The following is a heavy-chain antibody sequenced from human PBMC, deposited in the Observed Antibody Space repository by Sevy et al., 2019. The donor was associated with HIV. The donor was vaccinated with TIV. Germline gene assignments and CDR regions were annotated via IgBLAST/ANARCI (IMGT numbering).Heavy chain of an antibody. CDR1: GYSFTSYW. Sequence: GESLKISCKGSGYSFTSYWIGWVRQMPGKGLEWMGIIYPGDSDTRYSPSFQGQVTISADKSISTAYLQWSSLKASDTAMYYCARQNSSGWSRLGWGMDVWGQGTTVTVSS. D-gene: IGHD6-19*01. V-gene: IGHV5-51*01. CDR2: IYPGDSDT. CDR3: ARQNSSGWSRLGWGMDV. J-gene: IGHJ6*02.